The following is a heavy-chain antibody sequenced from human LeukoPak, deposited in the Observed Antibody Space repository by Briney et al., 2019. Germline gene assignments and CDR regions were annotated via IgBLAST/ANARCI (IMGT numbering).Heavy chain of an antibody. CDR3: AKEGGYSSGWYWFDP. D-gene: IGHD6-19*01. Sequence: PGGSLRLSCAASGFTFSSYGMHWVRQAPGKGLEWVAFIRYDGSNKYYADSVKGRFTISRDNSKNTLYLQMNSLRAEDTAVYYCAKEGGYSSGWYWFDPWGQGTLVTVSS. CDR2: IRYDGSNK. J-gene: IGHJ5*02. V-gene: IGHV3-30*02. CDR1: GFTFSSYG.